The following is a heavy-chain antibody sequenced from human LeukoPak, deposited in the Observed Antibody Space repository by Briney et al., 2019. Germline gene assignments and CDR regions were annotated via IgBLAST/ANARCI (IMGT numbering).Heavy chain of an antibody. CDR3: ARGASYVILTGYSYFDY. Sequence: SVKVSCKATGGTFSSYAISWVRQAPGQGLEWMGGIIPIFGTANYAQKFQGRVTMTTDTSTSTAYMELRSLRSDDTAVYYCARGASYVILTGYSYFDYWGQGTLVTVSS. CDR1: GGTFSSYA. D-gene: IGHD3-9*01. J-gene: IGHJ4*02. V-gene: IGHV1-69*05. CDR2: IIPIFGTA.